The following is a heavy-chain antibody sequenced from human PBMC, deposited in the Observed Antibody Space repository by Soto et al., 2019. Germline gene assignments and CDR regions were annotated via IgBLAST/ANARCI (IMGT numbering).Heavy chain of an antibody. CDR2: ISSYNGDT. CDR3: AREGVAPYYYYGMDV. V-gene: IGHV1-18*01. CDR1: GYTFTRSG. D-gene: IGHD5-12*01. Sequence: QVQLAQSAAEVKKPGASVKVSCKASGYTFTRSGISWVRQAPGQGPEWMGWISSYNGDTNYAQTFQGRVTMTTDTSTSTAYMELRSLRYDDTAVYYCAREGVAPYYYYGMDVWGQGTPVTVSS. J-gene: IGHJ6*02.